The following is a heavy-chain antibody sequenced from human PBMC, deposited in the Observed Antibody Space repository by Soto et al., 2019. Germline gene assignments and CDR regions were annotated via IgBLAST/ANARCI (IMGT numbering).Heavy chain of an antibody. V-gene: IGHV3-23*01. Sequence: GGSLRLSCAASGFNFGGYAMSWVRQAPGKGLEWVSIIYPSGDRTYYGDSVKGRFTVSRDNSKNTLYLQINSLRAEDTAIYYCAKDIRPDVGYNLDYWGQGTLVTVSS. CDR1: GFNFGGYA. D-gene: IGHD5-12*01. CDR3: AKDIRPDVGYNLDY. CDR2: IYPSGDRT. J-gene: IGHJ4*02.